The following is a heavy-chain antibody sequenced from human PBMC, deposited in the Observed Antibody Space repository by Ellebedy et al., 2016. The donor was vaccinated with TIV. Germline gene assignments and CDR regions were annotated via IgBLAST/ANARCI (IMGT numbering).Heavy chain of an antibody. CDR2: INPNSGGT. CDR3: ARDNSGYEGTAFDI. CDR1: GYTFTGYY. J-gene: IGHJ3*02. V-gene: IGHV1-2*02. D-gene: IGHD5-12*01. Sequence: ASVKVSCKASGYTFTGYYMHWVRQAPGQGLEWMGWINPNSGGTNYAQEFQGRVTMTRDTSISTAYMELSRLRSDDTAVYYCARDNSGYEGTAFDIWGQGTMVTVSS.